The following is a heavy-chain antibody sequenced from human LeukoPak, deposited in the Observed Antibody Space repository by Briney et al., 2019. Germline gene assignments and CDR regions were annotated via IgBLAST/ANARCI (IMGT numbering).Heavy chain of an antibody. CDR2: FYPGDSDT. CDR1: GYSFTSYW. Sequence: GASLKISCEGSGYSFTSYWIGWVRQMPGKRLERMGVFYPGDSDTRYSPSFHGQVTISADKAISTASLQWSSLQASDTAMYYCARREYFDSSGSATTFDLWGQGTMVTVSS. CDR3: ARREYFDSSGSATTFDL. J-gene: IGHJ3*01. V-gene: IGHV5-51*01. D-gene: IGHD3-22*01.